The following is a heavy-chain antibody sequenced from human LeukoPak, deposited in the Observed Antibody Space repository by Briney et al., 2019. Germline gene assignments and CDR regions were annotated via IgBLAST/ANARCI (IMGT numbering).Heavy chain of an antibody. CDR1: GYTFTNYA. Sequence: ASVKVSCKASGYTFTNYAMHWVRQAPGQRLEWMGWINAGNGNTKYSQEFQGRVTITRDTSVSTAYMELSSLRSEDMAVYYCARGRSGSYPYFDYWGQGTLVTVSS. V-gene: IGHV1-3*03. CDR2: INAGNGNT. CDR3: ARGRSGSYPYFDY. J-gene: IGHJ4*02. D-gene: IGHD1-26*01.